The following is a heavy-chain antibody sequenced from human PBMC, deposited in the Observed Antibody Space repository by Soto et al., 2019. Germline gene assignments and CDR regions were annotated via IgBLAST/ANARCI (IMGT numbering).Heavy chain of an antibody. J-gene: IGHJ5*02. Sequence: GASVKVSCKASGYTFTSYGISWVRQAPGQGLEWMGWISAYNGNTNYAQKLQGRVTMTTDTSTSTAYMELRSLRSDDTAVYYCARDCLSGHYGYSYDPLGQGTLVALSS. CDR1: GYTFTSYG. D-gene: IGHD3-9*01. CDR3: ARDCLSGHYGYSYDP. CDR2: ISAYNGNT. V-gene: IGHV1-18*04.